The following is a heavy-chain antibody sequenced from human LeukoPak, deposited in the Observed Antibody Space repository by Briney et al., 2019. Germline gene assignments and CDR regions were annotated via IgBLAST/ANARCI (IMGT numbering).Heavy chain of an antibody. CDR1: GFTFSSYA. Sequence: GGSLRLSCAASGFTFSSYAMHWVRQAPGKGLEWVAVISYDGSNKYYADSVKGRFTISRDNSKNTLYLQMNSLRAEDTAVYYCARAPGEGVFDYWSQGTLVTVSS. V-gene: IGHV3-30-3*01. J-gene: IGHJ4*02. D-gene: IGHD3-10*01. CDR2: ISYDGSNK. CDR3: ARAPGEGVFDY.